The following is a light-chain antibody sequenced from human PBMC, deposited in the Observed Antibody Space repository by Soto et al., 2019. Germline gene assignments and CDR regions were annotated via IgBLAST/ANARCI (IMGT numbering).Light chain of an antibody. J-gene: IGKJ4*01. CDR3: QRYNDWPLT. Sequence: EIVMTQSPATLSVSPGEGVTLSCRASQGVCITLAWYQQKPGQTPRLLIYNAFTRATGIPARFSGSGSGTEFTLTIDSLQSEDSAVYYCQRYNDWPLTFGGGTKVEVK. CDR2: NAF. V-gene: IGKV3-15*01. CDR1: QGVCIT.